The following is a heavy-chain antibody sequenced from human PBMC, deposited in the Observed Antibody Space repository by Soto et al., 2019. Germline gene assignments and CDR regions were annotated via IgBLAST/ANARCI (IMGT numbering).Heavy chain of an antibody. J-gene: IGHJ3*02. CDR1: GLTFSVYG. Sequence: QARLVESGGGVVQPGRSLRLSCEASGLTFSVYGMHWVRQAPGKGLEWVATISYDGSKKYFGDSVKGRFTISRDNSKSTLYLEMNSLRTEDTAVYYCAKASHCNKGRCSLGLIGDRAFDIWGQGTMVTVSS. D-gene: IGHD2-8*01. V-gene: IGHV3-30*18. CDR3: AKASHCNKGRCSLGLIGDRAFDI. CDR2: ISYDGSKK.